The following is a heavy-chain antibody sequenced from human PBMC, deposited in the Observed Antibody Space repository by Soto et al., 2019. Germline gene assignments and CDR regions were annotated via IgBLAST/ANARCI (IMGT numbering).Heavy chain of an antibody. V-gene: IGHV4-61*08. D-gene: IGHD6-25*01. J-gene: IGHJ6*02. CDR2: IYYSGST. CDR1: GGSICSGGYS. Sequence: SETLSLTCAVSGGSICSGGYSWSWIQQPPGKGLEWIAYIYYSGSTKYNPSFESRVIVSVDTSRNQFSLKLIPLTAADTAVYYCARWHSSSGYYGMDVWGQGTTVTVSS. CDR3: ARWHSSSGYYGMDV.